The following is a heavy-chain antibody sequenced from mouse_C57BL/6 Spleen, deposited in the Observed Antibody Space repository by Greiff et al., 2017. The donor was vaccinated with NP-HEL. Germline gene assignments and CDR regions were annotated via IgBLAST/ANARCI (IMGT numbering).Heavy chain of an antibody. J-gene: IGHJ1*03. Sequence: EVQLQESGPGLVKPSQSLSLTCSVTGYSITSGYYWNWIRQFPGNKLEWIGYISYDGSNNYNPSLKNRISITRDTSKNQFYLKLNSVTTEYTATYYCARDGYSCWYFDVWGTGTTVTVSS. CDR3: ARDGYSCWYFDV. D-gene: IGHD2-12*01. CDR2: ISYDGSN. CDR1: GYSITSGYY. V-gene: IGHV3-6*01.